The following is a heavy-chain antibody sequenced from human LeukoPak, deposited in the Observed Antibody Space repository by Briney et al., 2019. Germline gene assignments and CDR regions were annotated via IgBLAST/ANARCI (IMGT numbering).Heavy chain of an antibody. V-gene: IGHV4-34*01. CDR3: ASRESSGYVGY. D-gene: IGHD6-19*01. CDR2: INHSGST. CDR1: GGSFSGYY. J-gene: IGHJ4*02. Sequence: SETLSLTCAVYGGSFSGYYWSWIRQPPGKALEWIGEINHSGSTNYNPSLKSRVTISVDTSKNQFSLKLSSVTAADTAVYYCASRESSGYVGYWGQGTLVTVSS.